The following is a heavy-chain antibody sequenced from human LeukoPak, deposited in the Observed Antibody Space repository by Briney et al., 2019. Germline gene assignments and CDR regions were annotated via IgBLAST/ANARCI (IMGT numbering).Heavy chain of an antibody. V-gene: IGHV3-30*02. CDR2: IRYDGSNK. D-gene: IGHD5-18*01. CDR3: AKDRGRGYSYGYFDY. J-gene: IGHJ4*02. Sequence: PGGSLRLSCAASGFTFSSYGMHWVRQAPGKGLEWVAFIRYDGSNKYYADSVKGRFTISRDNSKNTLYLQMNSLRAEDTAVYYCAKDRGRGYSYGYFDYWGQGTLVTVSS. CDR1: GFTFSSYG.